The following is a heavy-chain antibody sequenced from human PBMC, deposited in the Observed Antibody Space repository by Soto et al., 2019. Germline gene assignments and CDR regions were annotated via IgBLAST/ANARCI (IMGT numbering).Heavy chain of an antibody. D-gene: IGHD2-2*01. CDR3: ARDNCSSTSCYFVSYYYYMDV. Sequence: SETLSLTCIVSGGSTSSSSYYWGWIRQPPGKGLEWIGSIYYSVSTYYNPSLKSRVTLSVDTSKNYFSLKLSSVTAADTAVYYCARDNCSSTSCYFVSYYYYMDVWGKGTTVTVSS. V-gene: IGHV4-39*02. CDR1: GGSTSSSSYY. CDR2: IYYSVST. J-gene: IGHJ6*03.